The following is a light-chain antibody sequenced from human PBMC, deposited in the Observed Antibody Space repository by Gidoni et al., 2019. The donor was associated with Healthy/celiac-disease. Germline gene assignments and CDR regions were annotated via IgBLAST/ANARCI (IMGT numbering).Light chain of an antibody. J-gene: IGKJ1*01. Sequence: EIVLTQSPGTLSLSPGERATLSCRASQSVSSSYLAWYQQKPGQAPRRLIYGASSRATGIPDRFSGSGSGTDFTRTISRLEPEDFAVYYCQQYGSSPGTFGQGTKVEIK. CDR3: QQYGSSPGT. CDR1: QSVSSSY. CDR2: GAS. V-gene: IGKV3-20*01.